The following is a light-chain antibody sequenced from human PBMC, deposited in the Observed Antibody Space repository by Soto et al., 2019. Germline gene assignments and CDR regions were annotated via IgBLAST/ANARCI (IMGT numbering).Light chain of an antibody. CDR2: KVS. CDR3: MQATQSHWT. CDR1: QSLVHSDGNTY. V-gene: IGKV2-24*01. J-gene: IGKJ1*01. Sequence: DIVMTQTPLSSPVTLGQAASISCRSSQSLVHSDGNTYLSWFQQRPGQPPRLLIYKVSDRFSGGPGRFSGSGAGTDFKLRSSRVEAEDVGVYYCMQATQSHWTFGQGTKVEIK.